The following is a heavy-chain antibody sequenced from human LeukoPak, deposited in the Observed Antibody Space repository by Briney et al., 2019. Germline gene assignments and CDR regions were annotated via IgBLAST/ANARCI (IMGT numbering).Heavy chain of an antibody. CDR2: IYYSGST. V-gene: IGHV4-59*01. Sequence: PSETLSLTCTVSGGSISSYYWSWIRQPPGKGLEWIGYIYYSGSTNYNPSLKSRVTISVDASKNQFSLKLSSVTAADTAVYYCARQYYDSSGYYPWYFDYWGQGTLVTVSS. CDR1: GGSISSYY. D-gene: IGHD3-22*01. J-gene: IGHJ4*02. CDR3: ARQYYDSSGYYPWYFDY.